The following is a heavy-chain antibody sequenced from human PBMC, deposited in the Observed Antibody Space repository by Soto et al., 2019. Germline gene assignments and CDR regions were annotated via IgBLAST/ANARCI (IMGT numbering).Heavy chain of an antibody. Sequence: PGGSLRLSCTASGFTFGDYAMSWFRQAPGKGLEWVGFIRSKAYGGTTEYAASVKGRFTISRDDSKSIAYLQMNSLKTEDTAVYYCTRLGGLRFLEWLLYRPDYWGQGTLVTVSS. V-gene: IGHV3-49*03. CDR1: GFTFGDYA. CDR2: IRSKAYGGTT. J-gene: IGHJ4*02. D-gene: IGHD3-3*01. CDR3: TRLGGLRFLEWLLYRPDY.